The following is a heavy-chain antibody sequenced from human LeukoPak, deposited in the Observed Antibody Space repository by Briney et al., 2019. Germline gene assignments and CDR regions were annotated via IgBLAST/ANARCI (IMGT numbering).Heavy chain of an antibody. V-gene: IGHV3-66*01. Sequence: GGSLRLSCAVSGVTLSSGYMSWVRQSPRKGLEWVAIIYIGGNTYYSDSVRGSFTISRDNSKHMLYLEMNGVRDEDTAAYYCVRDSYGTSWGQGTLVTVSS. J-gene: IGHJ5*02. CDR3: VRDSYGTS. D-gene: IGHD3-16*01. CDR1: GVTLSSGY. CDR2: IYIGGNT.